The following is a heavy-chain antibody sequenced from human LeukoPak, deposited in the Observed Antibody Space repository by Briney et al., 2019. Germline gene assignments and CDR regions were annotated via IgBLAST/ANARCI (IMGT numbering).Heavy chain of an antibody. J-gene: IGHJ5*02. V-gene: IGHV1-8*01. CDR2: MNPNSGNT. CDR1: GYTFTSYD. CDR3: ARVRGVTIFGVEKYNWFDP. D-gene: IGHD3-3*01. Sequence: ASVKVSCKASGYTFTSYDINWVRQATGQGLEWMRWMNPNSGNTGYAQKFQGRVTMTRDTSMSTAYMELSSLTSEDTAVYYCARVRGVTIFGVEKYNWFDPWGQGTLVTVSS.